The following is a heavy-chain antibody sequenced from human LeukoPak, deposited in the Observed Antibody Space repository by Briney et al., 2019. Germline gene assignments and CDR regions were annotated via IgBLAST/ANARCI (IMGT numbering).Heavy chain of an antibody. Sequence: GSLRLSCAASGFTFSDYYMSWIRQAPGKGLEWVSYISSNGSTIYYADSVKGRFTISRDNAKNSLYLQMNSLRAEDTAVYYCARDAAAGTGSLDYWGQGTLVTVSS. D-gene: IGHD6-13*01. V-gene: IGHV3-11*01. J-gene: IGHJ4*02. CDR3: ARDAAAGTGSLDY. CDR2: ISSNGSTI. CDR1: GFTFSDYY.